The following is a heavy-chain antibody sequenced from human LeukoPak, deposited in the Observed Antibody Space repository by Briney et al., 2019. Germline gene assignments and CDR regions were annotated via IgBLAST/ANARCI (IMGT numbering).Heavy chain of an antibody. CDR2: ISYDGSNK. CDR3: STSYDSSGYPLSEYFQH. Sequence: SGGSLRLSCAASGFTFSSYGMHWVRQAPGKGLEWVAVISYDGSNKYYADSVKGRFTISRDNSKNTLYLQMNSLRAEDTAVYYCSTSYDSSGYPLSEYFQHWGQGTLVTVSS. D-gene: IGHD3-22*01. CDR1: GFTFSSYG. V-gene: IGHV3-30*03. J-gene: IGHJ1*01.